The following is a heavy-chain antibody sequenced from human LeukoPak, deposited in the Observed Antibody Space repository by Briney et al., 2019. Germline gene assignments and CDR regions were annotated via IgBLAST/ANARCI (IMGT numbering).Heavy chain of an antibody. J-gene: IGHJ4*02. CDR3: ARSIAAAGTSPFEFDY. V-gene: IGHV3-21*01. D-gene: IGHD6-13*01. CDR1: GFTFSSYE. CDR2: ISSSSSYI. Sequence: PGGSLRLSCAASGFTFSSYEMNWVRQAPGKGLEWVSSISSSSSYIYYADSVKGRFTISRDNAKNSLYLQMNSLRAEDTAVYYCARSIAAAGTSPFEFDYWGQGTLVTVSS.